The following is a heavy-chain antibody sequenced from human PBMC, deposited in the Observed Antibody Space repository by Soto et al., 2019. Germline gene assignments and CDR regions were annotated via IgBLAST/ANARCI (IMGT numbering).Heavy chain of an antibody. CDR2: INAGNGNT. CDR1: GYTFTSYA. Sequence: EASVKVSCKASGYTFTSYAMHWVRQAPGQRLEWMGWINAGNGNTKYSQKFQGRVTITRDTSASTAYMELSSLRSEDTAVYYCARARRDYYDSSGYFHYFDYWGQGTLVTVSS. CDR3: ARARRDYYDSSGYFHYFDY. D-gene: IGHD3-22*01. J-gene: IGHJ4*02. V-gene: IGHV1-3*01.